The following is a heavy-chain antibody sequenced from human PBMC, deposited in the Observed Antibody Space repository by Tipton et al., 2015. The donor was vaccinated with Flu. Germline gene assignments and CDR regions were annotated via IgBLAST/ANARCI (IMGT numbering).Heavy chain of an antibody. D-gene: IGHD3-10*01. V-gene: IGHV4-59*12. Sequence: TLSLTCTVSGGSISTYYWSWIRQPPGKGLEWIGYIYYSGSTNYNPSLKSRVTISVDTSKNQFSLKLSSVTAADTAVYYCARDPATDDYGLGSHFDGMDVWGQGTTVTASS. J-gene: IGHJ6*02. CDR2: IYYSGST. CDR3: ARDPATDDYGLGSHFDGMDV. CDR1: GGSISTYY.